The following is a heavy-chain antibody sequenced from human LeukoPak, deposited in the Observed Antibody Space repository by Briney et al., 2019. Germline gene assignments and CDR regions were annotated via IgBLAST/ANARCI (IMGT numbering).Heavy chain of an antibody. D-gene: IGHD6-13*01. CDR2: ISGSGGST. Sequence: PGGPLRLSCAASGSTFTSYAMSWFRQAPGKGLEWVSAISGSGGSTYYADSAKGRFTISRDNSKNTLYLQMNSLRAEDTAVYYCAKHPGTGSYWGQGTLVTVSS. J-gene: IGHJ4*02. CDR3: AKHPGTGSY. V-gene: IGHV3-23*01. CDR1: GSTFTSYA.